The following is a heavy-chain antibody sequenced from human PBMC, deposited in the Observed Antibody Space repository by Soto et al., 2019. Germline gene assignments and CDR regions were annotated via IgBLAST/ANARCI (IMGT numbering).Heavy chain of an antibody. CDR3: TKGGYDLIYYFGMDV. CDR1: GFTFHEYA. J-gene: IGHJ6*02. D-gene: IGHD5-12*01. CDR2: ISSDGDTI. Sequence: EVQLIESGGGWVQPGTSLRVSGVASGFTFHEYAIHWVRQAPGKGLEWVSGISSDGDTIAYADSVQGRFTVFRDNAKNSLYLQMNSLRAEDTALYYCTKGGYDLIYYFGMDVWGQGTTVTVSS. V-gene: IGHV3-9*01.